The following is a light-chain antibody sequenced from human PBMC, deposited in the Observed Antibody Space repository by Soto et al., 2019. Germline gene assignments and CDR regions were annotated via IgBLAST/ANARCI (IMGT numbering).Light chain of an antibody. CDR2: AAS. Sequence: DIQMTQAPSSLSASVGDRVTITCRASQSIRNDLGWYQQKPGKAPKRLIYAASTLQNGVPSRFSGRGSGTEFTLTISSLQPEDVATYYCQHHNSYLALTFGGGTKVEIK. J-gene: IGKJ4*01. CDR3: QHHNSYLALT. CDR1: QSIRND. V-gene: IGKV1-17*01.